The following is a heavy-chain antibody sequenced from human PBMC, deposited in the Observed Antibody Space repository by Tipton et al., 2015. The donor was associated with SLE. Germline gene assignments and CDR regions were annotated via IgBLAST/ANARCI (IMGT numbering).Heavy chain of an antibody. D-gene: IGHD3-10*01. CDR3: ARGNYYYGSGHYFGRYAFDI. Sequence: TLSLTCTVSGGSISSYYWSWIRQPPGKGLEWIGYIYYSGSTNYNPSLKSRVTISVDTSKNQFSLKLSSVTAADTAVYYCARGNYYYGSGHYFGRYAFDIWGQGTMLTVSS. CDR2: IYYSGST. J-gene: IGHJ3*02. V-gene: IGHV4-59*08. CDR1: GGSISSYY.